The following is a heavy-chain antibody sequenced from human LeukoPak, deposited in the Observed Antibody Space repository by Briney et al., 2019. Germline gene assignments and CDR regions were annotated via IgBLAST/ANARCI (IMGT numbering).Heavy chain of an antibody. CDR1: GGSISSGSCY. D-gene: IGHD6-13*01. CDR2: IYTSGST. V-gene: IGHV4-61*02. Sequence: SQTLSLTCTVSGGSISSGSCYWSWIRQPAGKGLEWIGRIYTSGSTNYNPSLKSRVTISLDTSKNQFSLKLSSVTAADTAVYYCARDGSPWDSWGQGTLVTVSS. J-gene: IGHJ4*02. CDR3: ARDGSPWDS.